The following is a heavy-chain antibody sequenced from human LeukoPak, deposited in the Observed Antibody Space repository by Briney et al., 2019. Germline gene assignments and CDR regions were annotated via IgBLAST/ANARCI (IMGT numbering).Heavy chain of an antibody. J-gene: IGHJ4*02. Sequence: PGGSLRLSCAASGFTFSFAAMTWVRQRPGKGLEWVSLISASGRNAYYADSVKGRFTISRDDSKNTVYLHMNSLRAEDTALYYCAKDMQAANWGQGTLVTVSS. CDR1: GFTFSFAA. CDR3: AKDMQAAN. CDR2: ISASGRNA. V-gene: IGHV3-23*01. D-gene: IGHD2-2*01.